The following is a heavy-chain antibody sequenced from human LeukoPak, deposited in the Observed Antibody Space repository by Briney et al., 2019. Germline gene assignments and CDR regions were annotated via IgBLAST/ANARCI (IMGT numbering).Heavy chain of an antibody. CDR1: GFTFRGYA. J-gene: IGHJ4*02. V-gene: IGHV3-7*04. D-gene: IGHD3-10*01. CDR2: IRHDGSDK. Sequence: PGGSLRLSCAASGFTFRGYAMHWVRQAPGTGLEWVANIRHDGSDKYYPDSVKGRFTISRDNTKKSLYLQMNSLTADDTAVYYCVRGSIWSPDNWGQGTLVTVSS. CDR3: VRGSIWSPDN.